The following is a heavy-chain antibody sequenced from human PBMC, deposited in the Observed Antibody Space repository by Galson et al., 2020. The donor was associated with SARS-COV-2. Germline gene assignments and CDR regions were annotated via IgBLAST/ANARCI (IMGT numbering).Heavy chain of an antibody. Sequence: ASVKVSCKASGYSFTNYGISWVRQAPGQGLEWMGWISTNNGYTNYEQKFQGRVTMTTDTSTNTVYMELRSLTSDDTALYYCARDGNMLPWFGDLIPSGWFDPWGQGTLVTVSS. CDR3: ARDGNMLPWFGDLIPSGWFDP. J-gene: IGHJ5*02. CDR2: ISTNNGYT. D-gene: IGHD3-10*01. CDR1: GYSFTNYG. V-gene: IGHV1-18*04.